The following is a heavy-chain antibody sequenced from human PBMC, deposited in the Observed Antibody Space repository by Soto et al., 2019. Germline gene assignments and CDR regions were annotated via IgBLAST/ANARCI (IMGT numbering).Heavy chain of an antibody. J-gene: IGHJ4*02. V-gene: IGHV3-30-3*01. D-gene: IGHD3-3*01. CDR2: ISDDGSNT. CDR3: ARELYYDFWSGFNTHTYYFDD. CDR1: GFTFSRHT. Sequence: QVQLVESGGGVVQPGRSLRLSCAASGFTFSRHTMHWVRQAPGKGLEWVAAISDDGSNTYYADSVKGRFTISRDNSKNTLYLQMNSLSSEDTAVHHCARELYYDFWSGFNTHTYYFDDWGQGTLVTVSS.